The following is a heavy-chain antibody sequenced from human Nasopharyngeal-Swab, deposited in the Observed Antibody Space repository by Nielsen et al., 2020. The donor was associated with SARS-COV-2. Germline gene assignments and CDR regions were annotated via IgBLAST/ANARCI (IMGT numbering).Heavy chain of an antibody. CDR2: ISSSSSYI. V-gene: IGHV3-21*01. D-gene: IGHD3-22*01. J-gene: IGHJ4*02. Sequence: GESLKISCAASGFTFSSYSMNWVRQAPGKGLEWVSSISSSSSYIYYADSVKGRFTISRDNAKNSLYLQMNSLRAEDTAVYYCARGVYYYDSSGPMDVWGQGTLVTVSS. CDR3: ARGVYYYDSSGPMDV. CDR1: GFTFSSYS.